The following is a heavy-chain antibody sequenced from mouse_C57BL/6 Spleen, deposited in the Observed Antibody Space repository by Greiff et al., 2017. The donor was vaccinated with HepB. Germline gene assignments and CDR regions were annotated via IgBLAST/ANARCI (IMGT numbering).Heavy chain of an antibody. CDR3: AREDVYYGNYEAWFAY. D-gene: IGHD2-1*01. V-gene: IGHV3-6*01. CDR2: ISYDGSN. J-gene: IGHJ3*01. CDR1: GYSITSGYY. Sequence: EVQLQESGPGLVKPSQSLSLTCSVTGYSITSGYYWNWIRQFPGNKLEWMGYISYDGSNNYNPSLKNRISITRDTSKNQFFLKLNSVTTEDTATYYCAREDVYYGNYEAWFAYWGQGTLVTVSA.